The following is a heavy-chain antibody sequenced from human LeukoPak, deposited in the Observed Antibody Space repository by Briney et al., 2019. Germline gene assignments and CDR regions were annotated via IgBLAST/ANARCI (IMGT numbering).Heavy chain of an antibody. V-gene: IGHV4-39*01. D-gene: IGHD3-9*01. Sequence: SETLSLTCTVSYGSISSSSYYWGWIRQPPGKGLEWIGNIYYSGSTYYNPSLKSRVTISVDTSKKQFSLKLSSVTAADTAIYYCARHEYCDTLTGRNWYFDLWGRGTLVTVSS. J-gene: IGHJ2*01. CDR3: ARHEYCDTLTGRNWYFDL. CDR1: YGSISSSSYY. CDR2: IYYSGST.